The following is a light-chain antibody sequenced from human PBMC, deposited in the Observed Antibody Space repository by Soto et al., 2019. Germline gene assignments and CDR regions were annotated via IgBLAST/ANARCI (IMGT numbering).Light chain of an antibody. CDR1: TSNIGTNT. V-gene: IGLV1-44*01. J-gene: IGLJ2*01. Sequence: QSVLTQSPSASGTPGQRVSISCSGSTSNIGTNTVSWYQHVPGTAPKLLIYSNDQRPSAVPGRFSGSKSGTSASLAISGLLSEDEADYYCAAWDDNLDGVLFGGGTKLTVL. CDR3: AAWDDNLDGVL. CDR2: SND.